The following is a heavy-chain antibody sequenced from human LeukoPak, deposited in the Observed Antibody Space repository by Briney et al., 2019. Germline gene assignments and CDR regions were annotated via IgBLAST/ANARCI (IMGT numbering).Heavy chain of an antibody. Sequence: QPGGSLRLSCAASGFTFSSYGMHWVRQAPGKGLEWVAVISYDGSNKYYADSVKGRFTISRDNSKNTLYLQMNSLRAEDTAVYYCAKDLSIAAAFHTGPYFDYWGQGTLVTVSS. V-gene: IGHV3-30*18. CDR2: ISYDGSNK. CDR1: GFTFSSYG. D-gene: IGHD6-13*01. CDR3: AKDLSIAAAFHTGPYFDY. J-gene: IGHJ4*02.